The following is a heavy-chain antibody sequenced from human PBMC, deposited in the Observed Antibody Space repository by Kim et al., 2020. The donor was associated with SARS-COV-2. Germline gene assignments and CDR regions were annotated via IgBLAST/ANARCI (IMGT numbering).Heavy chain of an antibody. CDR1: GFTFGDYA. V-gene: IGHV3-49*04. CDR2: IRSKAYGGTT. Sequence: GGSLRLSCTASGFTFGDYAMSWVRQASGKGLEWVGFIRSKAYGGTTEYAASVKGRFTISRDDSKSIAYLQMNSLKTEDTAVYYCTTRDYGGNWVFDYWGQGTLVTVSS. J-gene: IGHJ4*02. D-gene: IGHD4-17*01. CDR3: TTRDYGGNWVFDY.